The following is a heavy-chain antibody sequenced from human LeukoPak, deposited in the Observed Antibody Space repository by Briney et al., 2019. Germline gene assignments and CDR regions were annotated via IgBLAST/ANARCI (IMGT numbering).Heavy chain of an antibody. V-gene: IGHV3-33*01. Sequence: PGGSLRLSCAASGFTFSSYGMHWVRRAPDKGLEWVGVIWYDGSKRYYGDSVKGRFTISRHNSKNTLYLQMNSLRAEDTAVYYCARGGFGLGYYFDYWGQGTLVTVSS. CDR3: ARGGFGLGYYFDY. D-gene: IGHD3-16*01. J-gene: IGHJ4*02. CDR1: GFTFSSYG. CDR2: IWYDGSKR.